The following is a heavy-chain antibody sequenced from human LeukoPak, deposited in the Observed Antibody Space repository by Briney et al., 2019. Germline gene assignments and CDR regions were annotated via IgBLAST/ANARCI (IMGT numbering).Heavy chain of an antibody. Sequence: GASVKVSCKASGYTFTGYYMHWVRQAPGQGLEWMGWINPNSGGTNYAQKFRGWVTMTRDTSISTAYMELSRLRSDDTAVYYCARDEVHYYDSSGYHSWYFDYWGQGTLVTVSS. CDR2: INPNSGGT. V-gene: IGHV1-2*04. CDR3: ARDEVHYYDSSGYHSWYFDY. CDR1: GYTFTGYY. D-gene: IGHD3-22*01. J-gene: IGHJ4*02.